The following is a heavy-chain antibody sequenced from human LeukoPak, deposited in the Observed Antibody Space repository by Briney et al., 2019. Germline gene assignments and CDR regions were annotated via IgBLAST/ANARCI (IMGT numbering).Heavy chain of an antibody. CDR1: GYTFTSYG. Sequence: ASVKVSCKASGYTFTSYGISWVRQAPGQGLEWMGWISAYNGNTNYAQKLQGRVTMTTDTSTSTAYMELRSLRSDDTAVYYCARGPAGANYYDSSGYYYVYWGQGTLVTVSS. D-gene: IGHD3-22*01. J-gene: IGHJ4*02. CDR2: ISAYNGNT. CDR3: ARGPAGANYYDSSGYYYVY. V-gene: IGHV1-18*01.